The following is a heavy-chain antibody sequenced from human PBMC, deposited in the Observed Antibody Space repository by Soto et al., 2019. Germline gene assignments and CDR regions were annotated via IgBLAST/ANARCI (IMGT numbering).Heavy chain of an antibody. Sequence: QVQLVQSGAEVKKPGSSVKVSCKASGGTFSSYAISWVRQAPVQGLEWLGGIIPIFGTANYAQKFQGRVTITAEEPTSSAYRELSILRYEDTSVSYCASSRYWISTSCHPSSLGYYYYGIDVWGQGTTVTVSS. J-gene: IGHJ6*02. CDR1: GGTFSSYA. CDR2: IIPIFGTA. V-gene: IGHV1-69*12. D-gene: IGHD2-2*01. CDR3: ASSRYWISTSCHPSSLGYYYYGIDV.